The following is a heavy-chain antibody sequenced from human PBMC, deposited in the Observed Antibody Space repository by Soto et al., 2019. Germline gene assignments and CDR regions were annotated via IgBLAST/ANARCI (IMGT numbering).Heavy chain of an antibody. CDR1: GFTGSSNY. CDR2: MYSSGST. D-gene: IGHD3-3*01. Sequence: PVGSRRLSYAASGFTGSSNYMSWVRQAPGKGLEWVALMYSSGSTYYADSVKGRFTISRDKSKNTLYLEMNSLRAEDTAEYYCARGGVTMRFFDYWGQGTLVTVSS. J-gene: IGHJ4*02. CDR3: ARGGVTMRFFDY. V-gene: IGHV3-53*01.